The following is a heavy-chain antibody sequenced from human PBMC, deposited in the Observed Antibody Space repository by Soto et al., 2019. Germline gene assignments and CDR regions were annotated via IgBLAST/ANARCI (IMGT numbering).Heavy chain of an antibody. CDR2: NIPIFGTA. V-gene: IGHV1-69*01. D-gene: IGHD3-10*01. Sequence: QVQLGQSGAEVKKPGSSVKVSCKASGGTFSSYAISWVRQSPGQGLEWMGGNIPIFGTANYAQKFQGRVTITADESTSTAYMELSSLGSEDTAVYYCATRTREYYYGSGSNYYSGMDVWGQGTTVTVSS. J-gene: IGHJ6*02. CDR3: ATRTREYYYGSGSNYYSGMDV. CDR1: GGTFSSYA.